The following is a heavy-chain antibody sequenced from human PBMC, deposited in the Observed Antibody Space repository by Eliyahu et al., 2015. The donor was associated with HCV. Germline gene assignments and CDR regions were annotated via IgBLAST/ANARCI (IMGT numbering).Heavy chain of an antibody. J-gene: IGHJ5*02. CDR3: ASSDYGGNSRWFDP. D-gene: IGHD4-23*01. CDR1: GFTFSSYS. CDR2: ISSSSSYI. Sequence: EVQLVESGGGLVKPGGSLRLSCAASGFTFSSYSMNWVRQAPGKGLEWVSSISSSSSYIYYADSVKGRFTISRDNAKNSLYLQMNSLRAEDTAVYYCASSDYGGNSRWFDPWGQGTLVTVSS. V-gene: IGHV3-21*01.